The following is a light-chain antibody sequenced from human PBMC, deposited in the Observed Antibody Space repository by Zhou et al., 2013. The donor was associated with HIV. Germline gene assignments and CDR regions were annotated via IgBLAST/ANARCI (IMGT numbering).Light chain of an antibody. CDR3: LQDSSYPRT. V-gene: IGKV1-9*01. J-gene: IGKJ2*02. CDR1: QGISTY. Sequence: IQLTQSPSSLAASVGDTVTITCRASQGISTYLVWYQQKPGKAPKLLIYAASTLQSGVPSRFSGGGSGTEFTLTISSLQPEDFATYYCLQDSSYPRTFGPGTKVEIK. CDR2: AAS.